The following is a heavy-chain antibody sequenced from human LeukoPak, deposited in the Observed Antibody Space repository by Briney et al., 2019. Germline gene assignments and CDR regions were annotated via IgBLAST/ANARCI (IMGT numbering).Heavy chain of an antibody. CDR3: ARGSTSEWNDFDY. Sequence: ASVKVSCKASGYTFTGYYMHWVRQAPGQGLEWMGWINPNSGGTNYAQKFQGRVTMTRDTSISTAYMELSRLRSDDTAVYYCARGSTSEWNDFDYWGQGTLVTVSS. D-gene: IGHD1-1*01. CDR1: GYTFTGYY. CDR2: INPNSGGT. J-gene: IGHJ4*02. V-gene: IGHV1-2*02.